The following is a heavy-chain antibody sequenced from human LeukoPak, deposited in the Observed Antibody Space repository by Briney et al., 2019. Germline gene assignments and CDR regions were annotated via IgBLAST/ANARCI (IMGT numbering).Heavy chain of an antibody. CDR3: AKDMRSSSSGNFDY. J-gene: IGHJ4*02. Sequence: GGSLRLSCAASGFTFSTYWMTWVRQAPGKGLEWVANIKQDGSEKDYVDSVKGRFTISRDNAKNSLYLQMNSLRAEDTALYYCAKDMRSSSSGNFDYWGQGTLVTVSS. V-gene: IGHV3-7*03. CDR1: GFTFSTYW. CDR2: IKQDGSEK. D-gene: IGHD6-6*01.